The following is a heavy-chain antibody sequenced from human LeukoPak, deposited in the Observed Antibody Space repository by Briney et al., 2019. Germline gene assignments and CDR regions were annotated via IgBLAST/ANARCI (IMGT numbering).Heavy chain of an antibody. V-gene: IGHV4-59*01. J-gene: IGHJ5*02. CDR3: ASLRHDYGFWFDP. D-gene: IGHD4-17*01. CDR2: IYYSGST. CDR1: GGSISSYY. Sequence: SETLSLTCTVSGGSISSYYWSWIRQPPGKGLEWIGYIYYSGSTNYNPSLKSRVTISVDTSKNQFSLKLSSVTAADTAVYYCASLRHDYGFWFDPWGQGTLVTVSS.